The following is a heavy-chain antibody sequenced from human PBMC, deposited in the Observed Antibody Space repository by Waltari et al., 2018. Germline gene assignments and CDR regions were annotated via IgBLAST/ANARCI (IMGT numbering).Heavy chain of an antibody. CDR1: GYTFTGYY. V-gene: IGHV1-2*02. CDR2: INPNSGGT. D-gene: IGHD2-15*01. CDR3: ARDPHIVVVVAATPPDY. Sequence: QVQLVQSGAEVKKPGASVKVSCKASGYTFTGYYMHWVRQAPGQGLEWMGWINPNSGGTNYAQKFQGRVTTTRDRSISTAYMELSRLRSDDTAVYYCARDPHIVVVVAATPPDYWGQGTLVTVSS. J-gene: IGHJ4*02.